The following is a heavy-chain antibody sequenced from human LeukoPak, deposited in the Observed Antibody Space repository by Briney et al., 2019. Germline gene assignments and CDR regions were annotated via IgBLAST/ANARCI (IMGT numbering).Heavy chain of an antibody. D-gene: IGHD6-19*01. V-gene: IGHV3-30*03. Sequence: PGRSLRLSCAASGFTFSSYGMHWVRQAPGKGLEWVAVISYDGSNKYYADSVKGRFTISRDNAKNSLYLQMNSLRAEDTAVYYCARVGQWLDGKNDYWGQGTLVTVSS. CDR2: ISYDGSNK. CDR1: GFTFSSYG. CDR3: ARVGQWLDGKNDY. J-gene: IGHJ4*02.